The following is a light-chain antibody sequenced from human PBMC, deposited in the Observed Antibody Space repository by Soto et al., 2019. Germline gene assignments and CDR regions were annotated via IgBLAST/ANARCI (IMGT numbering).Light chain of an antibody. CDR2: GVS. CDR1: SGDIGAYNF. J-gene: IGLJ1*01. V-gene: IGLV2-14*01. Sequence: SVVAQPASVSGSPGQSITISCTGTSGDIGAYNFVSWYEHHPGKAPRLMIYGVSDRPSGGSNRFSGSKSGNTASLAISGRQAEDEADYFCNSYTTSDIYVVGTGTKVTV. CDR3: NSYTTSDIYV.